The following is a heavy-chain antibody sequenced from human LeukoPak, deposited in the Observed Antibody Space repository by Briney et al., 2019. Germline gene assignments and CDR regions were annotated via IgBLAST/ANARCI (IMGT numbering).Heavy chain of an antibody. V-gene: IGHV3-33*01. CDR3: ARLRTTVTSFISYYYGMDV. D-gene: IGHD4-17*01. Sequence: GGSLRLSCAASGFTFSSYGMHWVRQAPGKGLEWVAVIWYDGSNKYYADSVKGRFTISRDNSKNTLYLQMNSLRAEDTAVYYCARLRTTVTSFISYYYGMDVWGQGTTVTVSS. CDR1: GFTFSSYG. CDR2: IWYDGSNK. J-gene: IGHJ6*02.